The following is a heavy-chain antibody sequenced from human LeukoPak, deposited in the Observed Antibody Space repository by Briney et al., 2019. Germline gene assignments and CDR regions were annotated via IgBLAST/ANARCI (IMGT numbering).Heavy chain of an antibody. D-gene: IGHD6-19*01. CDR1: GGTFSSYA. Sequence: ASVKVSCKASGGTFSSYAISWVRQAPGQGLEWMGGIIPIFGTANYAQKFQGRVTITTDESTSTAYMELSSLRSEDTAVYYCAGQSIAVAAFDIWGQGTMVTVSS. V-gene: IGHV1-69*05. CDR2: IIPIFGTA. CDR3: AGQSIAVAAFDI. J-gene: IGHJ3*02.